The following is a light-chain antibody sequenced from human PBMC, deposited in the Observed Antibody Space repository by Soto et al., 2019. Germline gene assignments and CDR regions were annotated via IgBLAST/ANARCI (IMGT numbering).Light chain of an antibody. CDR2: DVS. V-gene: IGLV2-14*01. CDR1: HSDVGAYNY. CDR3: TSYATSGNYV. Sequence: SLLASPSPLSGSPGPSIAISSPGNHSDVGAYNYVSWYQQHPGKAPKLMIYDVSNRPSGVSNRFSGSKSGNTASLTISGLQAEDEADYYCTSYATSGNYVFGTGTKVTVL. J-gene: IGLJ1*01.